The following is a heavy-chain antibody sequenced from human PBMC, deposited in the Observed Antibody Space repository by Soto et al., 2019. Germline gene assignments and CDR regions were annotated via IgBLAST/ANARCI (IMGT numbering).Heavy chain of an antibody. D-gene: IGHD3-10*01. CDR2: INHSGST. CDR1: GGSFSGYY. CDR3: ARGLVRGWFAP. V-gene: IGHV4-34*01. J-gene: IGHJ5*02. Sequence: QVQLQQWGAGLLKPSETLSLTCAVYGGSFSGYYWSWIRQPPGKGLEWIGEINHSGSTNYNPSLKSRVTISVDTSKNQFSLKLSSVTAADTAVYYCARGLVRGWFAPWGQGTLVTVSS.